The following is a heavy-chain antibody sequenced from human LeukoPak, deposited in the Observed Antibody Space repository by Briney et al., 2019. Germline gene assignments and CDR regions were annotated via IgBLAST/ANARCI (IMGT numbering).Heavy chain of an antibody. CDR3: ARDINSFYCSSTICYHGAFDI. D-gene: IGHD2-2*01. CDR2: IYHIGST. V-gene: IGHV4-38-2*02. Sequence: SETLSLTCAVSGYSISSGYYWGWIRQPPGKGLVWIGRIYHIGSTYYNPSLKSRVTISVDTSKNQFSLKLRSVTAADTAVYYCARDINSFYCSSTICYHGAFDIWGQGTMVTASS. CDR1: GYSISSGYY. J-gene: IGHJ3*02.